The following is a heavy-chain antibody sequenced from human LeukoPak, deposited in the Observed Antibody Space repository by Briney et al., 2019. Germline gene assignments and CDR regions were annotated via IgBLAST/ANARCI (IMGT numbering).Heavy chain of an antibody. CDR3: ARDKPPYSSGWYREDWFDP. J-gene: IGHJ5*02. CDR2: INHNSGGT. D-gene: IGHD6-19*01. Sequence: GASVKVSCKPAGYTFTGYYMHWVRQAPGQALEWMGWINHNSGGTNYAQKLQGRVTMSRDTSISTAYMELSRLRSDDTAVYYCARDKPPYSSGWYREDWFDPSGQGTLVTVSS. CDR1: GYTFTGYY. V-gene: IGHV1-2*02.